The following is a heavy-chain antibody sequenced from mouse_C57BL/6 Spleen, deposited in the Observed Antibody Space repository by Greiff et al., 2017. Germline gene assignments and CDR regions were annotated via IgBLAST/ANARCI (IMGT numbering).Heavy chain of an antibody. D-gene: IGHD2-4*01. J-gene: IGHJ3*01. V-gene: IGHV1-55*01. CDR1: GYTFPCYW. CDR3: ARWVYDYDGFAY. Sequence: QVQLQQPGAELVKPGASVKMSCKASGYTFPCYWITWVKQRPGQGLEWIGDIYPGSGSTNYNEKFKSKATLTVDTSSRTAYMQLSSLTSEDSAVYYCARWVYDYDGFAYGGQGTLVTVSA. CDR2: IYPGSGST.